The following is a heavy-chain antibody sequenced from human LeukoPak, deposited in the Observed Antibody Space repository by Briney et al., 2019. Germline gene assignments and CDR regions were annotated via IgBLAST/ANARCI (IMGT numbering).Heavy chain of an antibody. V-gene: IGHV3-74*01. CDR3: ARARSSGWLGWFDP. J-gene: IGHJ5*02. CDR2: INSDGSST. Sequence: PGGSLRLSCAASGFTFSSYWMHWVRHAPGEGLVWVSRINSDGSSTSYADSVKGRFTIFRDNAKNTLYLQMNSLRAEDTAVYYCARARSSGWLGWFDPWGQGTLVTVSS. D-gene: IGHD6-19*01. CDR1: GFTFSSYW.